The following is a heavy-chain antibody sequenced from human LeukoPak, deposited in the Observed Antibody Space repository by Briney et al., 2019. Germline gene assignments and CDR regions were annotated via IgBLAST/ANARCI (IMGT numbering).Heavy chain of an antibody. CDR2: IGSSTDTM. CDR3: TRRFDC. V-gene: IGHV3-48*02. CDR1: GFTFSSYS. Sequence: GGSLRLSCAASGFTFSSYSMNWVRQAPGKGLEWVSYIGSSTDTMYYADSVRGRFTISRDNAKNSLYLQMNSLRDEDTAVYYCTRRFDCWGQGTLVTVSS. J-gene: IGHJ4*02.